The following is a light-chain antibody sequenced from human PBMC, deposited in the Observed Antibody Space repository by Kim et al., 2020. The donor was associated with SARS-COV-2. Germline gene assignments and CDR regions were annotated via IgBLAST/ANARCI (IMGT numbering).Light chain of an antibody. Sequence: APDKTAKRPWGRDDIVRKSMHWYQQTPGQAPVVVLYSDDDRPSGIPERFSGSYTGHTATLTISRVQPGDEADYYCQVWDSFTDDLVFGGGTQLTVL. CDR1: DIVRKS. CDR2: SDD. CDR3: QVWDSFTDDLV. V-gene: IGLV3-21*04. J-gene: IGLJ2*01.